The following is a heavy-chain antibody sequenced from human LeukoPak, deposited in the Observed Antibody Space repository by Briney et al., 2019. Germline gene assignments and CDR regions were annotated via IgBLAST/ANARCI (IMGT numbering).Heavy chain of an antibody. CDR1: GFTFSSYW. V-gene: IGHV3-7*01. CDR3: ARDQIRHSEGRGLFDY. Sequence: PGGSLRLSCAASGFTFSSYWMSWVRQAPGKGLEWVANIKQDGSEKYYVDSVKGRFTISRDNAKNSLYLQMNSLRAEDTAVYYCARDQIRHSEGRGLFDYWGQGTLVTVSS. CDR2: IKQDGSEK. D-gene: IGHD3-10*01. J-gene: IGHJ4*02.